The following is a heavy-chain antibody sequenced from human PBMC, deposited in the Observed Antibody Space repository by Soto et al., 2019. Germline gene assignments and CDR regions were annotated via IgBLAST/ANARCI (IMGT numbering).Heavy chain of an antibody. CDR2: ILHDGNNK. V-gene: IGHV3-30-3*01. CDR3: ARDDEDGSYCDLGY. D-gene: IGHD3-10*01. Sequence: QVQLVESGGGVVQPGRSLRLSCAASGFTFSSYIMHWVRQAPGKGLEWVAMILHDGNNKYYADSVKGRFTISRDNSKNPLYLQMNSLTSEDTAIYYCARDDEDGSYCDLGYWGQGILVSVSS. CDR1: GFTFSSYI. J-gene: IGHJ4*01.